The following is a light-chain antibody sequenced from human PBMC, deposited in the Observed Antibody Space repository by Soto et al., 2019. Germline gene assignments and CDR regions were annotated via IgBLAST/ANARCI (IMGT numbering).Light chain of an antibody. J-gene: IGKJ4*01. CDR1: QDISNY. V-gene: IGKV1-27*01. CDR2: AAS. Sequence: DIQMTQSPSSLSASVGDRVTITCRASQDISNYLAWYQQKSGKVPKVLVYAASTLQSGVPSRFSAIGSGTEFTLTISSLQPEDVATYYCQKYDRAPLTFGGGTKVEI. CDR3: QKYDRAPLT.